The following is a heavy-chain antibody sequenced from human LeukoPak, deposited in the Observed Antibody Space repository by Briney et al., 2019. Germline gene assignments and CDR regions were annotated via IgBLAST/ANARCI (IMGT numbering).Heavy chain of an antibody. J-gene: IGHJ1*01. V-gene: IGHV3-21*01. Sequence: GGSLRLSCAASGFTFSSYSMDWVRQAPGKGLEWVSSISSRSGYIYYAESVKGRFTISRDNAKNSLYLQMNSLRAEDTAVYYCARAYGCSSTSCLKYFQHWGQGNMVTVSS. CDR1: GFTFSSYS. CDR2: ISSRSGYI. CDR3: ARAYGCSSTSCLKYFQH. D-gene: IGHD2-2*01.